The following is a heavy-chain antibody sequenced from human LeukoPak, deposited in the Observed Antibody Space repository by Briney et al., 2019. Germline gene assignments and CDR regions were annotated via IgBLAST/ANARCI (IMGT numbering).Heavy chain of an antibody. Sequence: KPGGSLRLSCAASGFTFSDYYMSWVRQAPGKGLEWVSYISSSGSTIYYADSVKGRFTISRDNAKNSLYLQMNSLRAEDTAVYYCASRYGSGSYYPFDYWGQGTLATVSS. V-gene: IGHV3-11*01. CDR3: ASRYGSGSYYPFDY. J-gene: IGHJ4*02. CDR2: ISSSGSTI. CDR1: GFTFSDYY. D-gene: IGHD3-10*01.